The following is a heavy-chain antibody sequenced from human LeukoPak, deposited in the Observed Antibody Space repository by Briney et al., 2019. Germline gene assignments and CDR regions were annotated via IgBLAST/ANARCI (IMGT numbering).Heavy chain of an antibody. CDR2: IIPILGIA. V-gene: IGHV1-69*04. J-gene: IGHJ5*02. D-gene: IGHD6-19*01. CDR1: GGTFSSYA. CDR3: ARDRDSSGWLSWFDP. Sequence: SVKVSCKASGGTFSSYAISWVRQAPGQGLEWMGRIIPILGIANYALKFQGRVTITADKSTSTAYMELSSLRSEDTAVYYCARDRDSSGWLSWFDPWGQGTLVTVSS.